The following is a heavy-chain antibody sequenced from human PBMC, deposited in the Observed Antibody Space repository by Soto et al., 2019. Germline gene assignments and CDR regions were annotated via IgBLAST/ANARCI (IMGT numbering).Heavy chain of an antibody. J-gene: IGHJ3*02. CDR2: MNPNSGNT. D-gene: IGHD4-17*01. V-gene: IGHV1-8*01. CDR3: ARPKKHTVNALDI. Sequence: QVQLVQSGAEVKKHGASVKVSCKASVYTFTSYDINWVRQATGQGLEWLGWMNPNSGNTGYAQEFQGRVSMTRNTSISTAYRELSRLRSEDTAVYYCARPKKHTVNALDIWGQGTMVTVSS. CDR1: VYTFTSYD.